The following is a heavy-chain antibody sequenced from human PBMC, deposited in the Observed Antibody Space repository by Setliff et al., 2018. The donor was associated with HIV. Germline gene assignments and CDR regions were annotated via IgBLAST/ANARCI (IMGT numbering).Heavy chain of an antibody. CDR3: ARGTLIATRPYYFDY. D-gene: IGHD6-6*01. V-gene: IGHV1-69*13. J-gene: IGHJ4*02. Sequence: SVKVSCKAFGGSFSSHAISWARQAPGQRLEWMGGIIPVTGALNYAQQFEGRVTIIADEVTRTASMEMSSLRSEDTAVYYCARGTLIATRPYYFDYWGQGTLVTVSS. CDR1: GGSFSSHA. CDR2: IIPVTGAL.